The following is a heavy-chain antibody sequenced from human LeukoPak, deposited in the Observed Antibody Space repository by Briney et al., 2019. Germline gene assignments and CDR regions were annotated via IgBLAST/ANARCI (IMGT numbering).Heavy chain of an antibody. D-gene: IGHD3-10*01. V-gene: IGHV4-4*07. CDR3: ARDRFIVRGIIEINWFDP. CDR1: GGSIRSYY. Sequence: PSETLSLTRTVSGGSIRSYYWSWIRQPAGKGLEWIGRIYTSGSTNYSPSLKSRVTMSVDMSKNQFSLKLNSVTAADTAVYYCARDRFIVRGIIEINWFDPWGQGTLVTVSS. J-gene: IGHJ5*02. CDR2: IYTSGST.